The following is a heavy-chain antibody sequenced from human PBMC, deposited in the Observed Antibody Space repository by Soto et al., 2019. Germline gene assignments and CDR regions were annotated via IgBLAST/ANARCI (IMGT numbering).Heavy chain of an antibody. J-gene: IGHJ4*02. CDR3: ARMDDYVWGSYRYTAIDY. D-gene: IGHD3-16*02. V-gene: IGHV4-31*03. Sequence: QVQLQESGPGLVKPSQTLSLTCTVSGGSISSGGYYWNWIRQHPGKGLEWIGYIYNSESTYYNPSLNRRVTISGDTSKNQFSLKLSSVTAADTAVYYCARMDDYVWGSYRYTAIDYWGQGTLVTVSS. CDR1: GGSISSGGYY. CDR2: IYNSEST.